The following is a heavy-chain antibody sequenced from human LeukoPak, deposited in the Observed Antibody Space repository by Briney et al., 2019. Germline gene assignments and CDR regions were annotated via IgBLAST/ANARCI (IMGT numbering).Heavy chain of an antibody. CDR3: ARQEYCSGGSCYTWFDP. V-gene: IGHV5-51*01. D-gene: IGHD2-15*01. J-gene: IGHJ5*02. CDR1: GYSFSNYW. CDR2: IYPGDSDT. Sequence: RGESLKISCKGSGYSFSNYWIGWVRQMPGKGLKWMGIIYPGDSDTRYSPSFQGQVTISADKSISTAYLQWSSLKASDTAMYYCARQEYCSGGSCYTWFDPWGQGTLVIVSS.